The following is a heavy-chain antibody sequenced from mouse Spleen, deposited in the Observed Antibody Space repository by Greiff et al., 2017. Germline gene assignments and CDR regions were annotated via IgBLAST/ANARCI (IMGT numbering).Heavy chain of an antibody. CDR2: IYPGDGDT. V-gene: IGHV1-82*01. CDR3: ARYDYAFAY. D-gene: IGHD2-4*01. CDR1: GYAFSSSW. Sequence: QVQLQQSGPELVKPGASVKISCKASGYAFSSSWMNWVKQRPGQGLEWIGGIYPGDGDTNYNGKFKGKATLTADKSSSTAYMQLSSLTSEDSAVYFCARYDYAFAYWGQGTLVTVSA. J-gene: IGHJ3*01.